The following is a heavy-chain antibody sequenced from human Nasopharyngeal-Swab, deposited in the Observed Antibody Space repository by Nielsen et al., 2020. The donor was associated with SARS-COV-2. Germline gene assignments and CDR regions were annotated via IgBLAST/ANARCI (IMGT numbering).Heavy chain of an antibody. CDR2: IKSDGSST. CDR1: GFIFSSYW. D-gene: IGHD6-13*01. J-gene: IGHJ6*02. Sequence: GGSLRLPCAASGFIFSSYWMHWVRQAPGKGLVWVSRIKSDGSSTSYADSVKGRFTISRDNAKNTLFLQMNSLRAEDTAVYYCARESIAAAGPGMDVWGQGTTVTVSS. V-gene: IGHV3-74*01. CDR3: ARESIAAAGPGMDV.